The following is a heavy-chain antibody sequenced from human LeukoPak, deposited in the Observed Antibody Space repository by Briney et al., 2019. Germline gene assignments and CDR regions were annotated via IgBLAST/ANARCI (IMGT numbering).Heavy chain of an antibody. CDR3: ARDNPPDY. CDR2: IKEDGTKR. V-gene: IGHV3-7*03. Sequence: GGSLRLSCVASGITFSRHWMTWVRQAPGKGLEWVANIKEDGTKRNYVDSVKGRFTISRDNAKNSLYLQMNSLRAEDTALYYCARDNPPDYWGQGTLVTVSS. CDR1: GITFSRHW. J-gene: IGHJ4*02.